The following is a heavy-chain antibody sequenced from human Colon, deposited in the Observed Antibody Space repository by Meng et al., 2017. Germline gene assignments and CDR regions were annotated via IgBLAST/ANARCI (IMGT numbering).Heavy chain of an antibody. D-gene: IGHD3-3*01. J-gene: IGHJ4*02. CDR2: TYYSSQLTN. V-gene: IGHV6-1*01. Sequence: QVQSKDSDQGLVTLSQTLSLTSAISGESSSSYIAAWNWLRQSPSRGIEWLARTYYSSQLTNDSAVSVKGRITINADTSTNQVSLQLNSVTPEDTAVYYCARGFLVRGFDSWGQGTLVTVSS. CDR3: ARGFLVRGFDS. CDR1: GESSSSYIAA.